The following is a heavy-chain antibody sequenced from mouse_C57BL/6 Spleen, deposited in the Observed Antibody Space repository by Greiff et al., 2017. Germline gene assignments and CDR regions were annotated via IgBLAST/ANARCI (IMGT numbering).Heavy chain of an antibody. CDR3: TRYDYDGYAMDY. D-gene: IGHD2-4*01. CDR1: GFNIKDYY. V-gene: IGHV14-1*01. J-gene: IGHJ4*01. Sequence: VQLQQSGAELVRPGASVKLSCTASGFNIKDYYMHWVKQRPEQGLEWIGRIDPEDGDTEYAPKFQGKATMTADTSSNTAYLQLSSLTSEDTAVYYCTRYDYDGYAMDYWGQGTSVTVSS. CDR2: IDPEDGDT.